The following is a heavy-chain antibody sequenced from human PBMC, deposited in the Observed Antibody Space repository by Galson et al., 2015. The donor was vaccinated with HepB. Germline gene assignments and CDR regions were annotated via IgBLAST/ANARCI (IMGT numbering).Heavy chain of an antibody. D-gene: IGHD2-2*02. Sequence: TLSLTCTVSGGSISSGGYYWSWIRQHPGKGLEWIGYIYYSGSTYYNPSLKSRVTISVDTSKNQFSLKLSSVTAADTAVYYCARGGIVVVPAAILPGWWFDPWGQGTLVTVSS. CDR3: ARGGIVVVPAAILPGWWFDP. J-gene: IGHJ5*02. V-gene: IGHV4-31*03. CDR1: GGSISSGGYY. CDR2: IYYSGST.